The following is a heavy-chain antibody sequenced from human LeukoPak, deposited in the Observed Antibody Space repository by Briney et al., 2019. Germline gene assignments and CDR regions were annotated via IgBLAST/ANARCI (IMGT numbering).Heavy chain of an antibody. D-gene: IGHD3-3*01. J-gene: IGHJ6*04. CDR3: ARLGRFLELNV. CDR2: IYTSGNT. V-gene: IGHV4-61*02. Sequence: SETLSLTCTVSGGSISSSSSYWSWIRQPAGKGLEWIGRIYTSGNTNYNPSLKSRVTISVDTSKNQFSLKLRSVTAADTAVYYCARLGRFLELNVWGKGTTVTVSS. CDR1: GGSISSSSSY.